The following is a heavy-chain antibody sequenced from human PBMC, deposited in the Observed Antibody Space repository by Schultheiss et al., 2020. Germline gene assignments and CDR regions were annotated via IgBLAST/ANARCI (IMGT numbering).Heavy chain of an antibody. J-gene: IGHJ6*02. V-gene: IGHV4-59*12. CDR2: IYYSGST. Sequence: SETLSLTCTVSGGSISSYYWSWIRQPPGKGLEWIGYIYYSGSTNYNPSLKSRVTISVDTSKNQFSLKLSSVTAADTAVYYCARVTRGRDGPQPENTDYYYYYGMDVWGQGTTVNVSS. CDR1: GGSISSYY. CDR3: ARVTRGRDGPQPENTDYYYYYGMDV. D-gene: IGHD5-24*01.